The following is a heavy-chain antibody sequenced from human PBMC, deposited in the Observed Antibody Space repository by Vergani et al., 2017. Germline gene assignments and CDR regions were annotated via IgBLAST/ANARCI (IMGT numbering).Heavy chain of an antibody. CDR1: GGLFTSYY. V-gene: IGHV4-34*01. CDR3: ARVNTETNGHLYYYYYMDV. Sequence: QVQLQQWGGGLLKPSETLSLTCVVNGGLFTSYYWTWIRQSPGEGLEWVGDIDHTGRPDYNPSLKSRLTMSVDNLRNQFSLTLNSVTATDTAIYFCARVNTETNGHLYYYYYMDVWGQGTAVTVS. J-gene: IGHJ6*03. CDR2: IDHTGRP. D-gene: IGHD4-11*01.